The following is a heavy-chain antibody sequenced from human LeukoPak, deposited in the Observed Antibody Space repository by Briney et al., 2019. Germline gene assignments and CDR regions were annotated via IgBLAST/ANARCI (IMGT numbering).Heavy chain of an antibody. CDR2: ISAYNGNT. Sequence: ASVKVSCKASGYTFTSYGISWVRQAPGQGLEWMGWISAYNGNTNYAQKLQGRVTMTTDTSTSTAYMEPRSLRSDDTAVYYCARDGFSSGWYRYYYYYYMDVWGKGTTVTISS. CDR1: GYTFTSYG. D-gene: IGHD6-19*01. V-gene: IGHV1-18*01. J-gene: IGHJ6*03. CDR3: ARDGFSSGWYRYYYYYYMDV.